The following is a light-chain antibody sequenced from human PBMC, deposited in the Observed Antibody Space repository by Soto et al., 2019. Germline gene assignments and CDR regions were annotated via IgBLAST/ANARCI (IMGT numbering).Light chain of an antibody. V-gene: IGLV3-21*04. CDR2: YDS. CDR3: QVWDSSSAVV. Sequence: SYELTQPPSVSVAPGKTARITCGGNNIGSKSVHWYQQKPGQAPVLVIYYDSDRPSGIPERFSGSNSGNTATLTISRVEAGDEADYYCQVWDSSSAVVFGGRTKLTVL. J-gene: IGLJ2*01. CDR1: NIGSKS.